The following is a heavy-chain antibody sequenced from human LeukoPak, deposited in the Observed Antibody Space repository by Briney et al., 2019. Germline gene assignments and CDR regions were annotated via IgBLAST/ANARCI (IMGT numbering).Heavy chain of an antibody. Sequence: QAGGSLRLSCAASGFTFSSYAMSWVRQAPGKGLEXXSXXXXXXGSTYYADSVKGRFTISRDNSKNTLYLQMNSLRAEDTAVYYCAKVGHNDYGDYWGLGAFDIWGQGTMVTVSS. D-gene: IGHD4-17*01. CDR3: AKVGHNDYGDYWGLGAFDI. CDR2: XXXXXGST. J-gene: IGHJ3*02. V-gene: IGHV3-23*01. CDR1: GFTFSSYA.